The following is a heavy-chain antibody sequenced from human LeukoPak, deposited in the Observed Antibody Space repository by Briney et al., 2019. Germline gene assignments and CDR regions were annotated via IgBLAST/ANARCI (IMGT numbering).Heavy chain of an antibody. CDR2: IRYDGSNK. D-gene: IGHD1-1*01. CDR3: ARGHWNDIMAFDY. Sequence: PWGSLRLSCAASGFTFSSYSMHWVRQAPGKGLEWVAFIRYDGSNKYYADSVKGRFTISRDNSKNTLYLQMNSLRAEDTAVYYCARGHWNDIMAFDYWGQGTLVTVSS. CDR1: GFTFSSYS. J-gene: IGHJ4*02. V-gene: IGHV3-30*02.